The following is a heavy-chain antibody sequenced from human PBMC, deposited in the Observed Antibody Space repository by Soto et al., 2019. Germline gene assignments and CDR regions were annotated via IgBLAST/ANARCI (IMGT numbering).Heavy chain of an antibody. V-gene: IGHV3-74*01. CDR3: AKSGPTNYFDF. Sequence: PGGSLRLSCAASECTFSSYGMHWVSQAPGKGLVWVSRINSDGSSTSYADSVKGRFTISRDNAKNTLFLQMSSLRAEDTAKYYCAKSGPTNYFDFWGQGTLVTVSS. J-gene: IGHJ4*02. CDR1: ECTFSSYG. CDR2: INSDGSST. D-gene: IGHD1-26*01.